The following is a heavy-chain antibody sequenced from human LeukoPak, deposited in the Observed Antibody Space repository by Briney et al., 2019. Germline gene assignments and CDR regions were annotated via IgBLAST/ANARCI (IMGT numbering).Heavy chain of an antibody. D-gene: IGHD6-19*01. CDR2: FDPEDGET. CDR3: ATAPAVYSSGWYAGY. V-gene: IGHV1-24*01. CDR1: GYTLTELS. J-gene: IGHJ4*02. Sequence: GASVKVSCKVSGYTLTELSMHWVRQAPGKGLEWMGGFDPEDGETIYAQKFQGRVTMTEDTSTDTAYMELSSLRSEDMAVYYCATAPAVYSSGWYAGYWGQGTLVTVSS.